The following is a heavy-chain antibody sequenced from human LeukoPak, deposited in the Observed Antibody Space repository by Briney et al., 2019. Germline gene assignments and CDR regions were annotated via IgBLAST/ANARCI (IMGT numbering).Heavy chain of an antibody. D-gene: IGHD3-22*01. CDR2: IWYDGSNK. CDR3: ARDVFTTYDTGGGYFDY. Sequence: PGGSLRLSCVVSGFTFSSYGMHWVRPAPGKGVEWVALIWYDGSNKYYADSVKGRFTISRDNSKNTLYLQMNSLRADDTAVYYCARDVFTTYDTGGGYFDYWGQGTLVTVCS. J-gene: IGHJ4*02. CDR1: GFTFSSYG. V-gene: IGHV3-33*01.